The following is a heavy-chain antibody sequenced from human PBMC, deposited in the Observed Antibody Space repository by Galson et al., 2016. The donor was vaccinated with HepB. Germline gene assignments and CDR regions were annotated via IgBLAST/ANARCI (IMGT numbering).Heavy chain of an antibody. CDR2: INPSGGST. D-gene: IGHD2-15*01. V-gene: IGHV1-46*01. Sequence: SVKVSCKASGYTFTNYYIHWVRQAPGQGLEWMGLINPSGGSTSYAQKFQGRVTMTKDTSTSTAYMELSSLRSEDTAVYYCARDSSIEDINWWFDPWGQGTLVTVSS. CDR1: GYTFTNYY. J-gene: IGHJ5*02. CDR3: ARDSSIEDINWWFDP.